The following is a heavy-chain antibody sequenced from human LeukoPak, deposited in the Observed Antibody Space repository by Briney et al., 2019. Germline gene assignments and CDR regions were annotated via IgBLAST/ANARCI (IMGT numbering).Heavy chain of an antibody. J-gene: IGHJ3*02. Sequence: TGGSLRLSCAASGFTFSSYWMRWVRQAPGKGLEWVAYIKQDGSEKYYVDSVKGRFTISRDNAKNSLYLQMNSLRAEDTAVYYCARDISIDDSSGLVDASDIWGQGT. CDR2: IKQDGSEK. D-gene: IGHD3-22*01. V-gene: IGHV3-7*01. CDR1: GFTFSSYW. CDR3: ARDISIDDSSGLVDASDI.